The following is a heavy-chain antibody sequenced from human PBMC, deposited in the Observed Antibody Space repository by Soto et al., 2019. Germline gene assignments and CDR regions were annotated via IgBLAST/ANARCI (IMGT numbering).Heavy chain of an antibody. D-gene: IGHD3-16*01. CDR2: ISSSSSTI. V-gene: IGHV3-48*02. CDR1: GFTFSSYS. J-gene: IGHJ6*02. Sequence: HPGGSLRLSCAASGFTFSSYSMNWVRQAPGKGLEWVSYISSSSSTIYYADSVKGRFTISRDNAKNSLYLQMNSLRDEDTAVYYCARDMVVPFGANYYYGMDVWGQGTTVTVSS. CDR3: ARDMVVPFGANYYYGMDV.